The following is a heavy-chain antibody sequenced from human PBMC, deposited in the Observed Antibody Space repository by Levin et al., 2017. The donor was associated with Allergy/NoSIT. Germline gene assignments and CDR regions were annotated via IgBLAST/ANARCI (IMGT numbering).Heavy chain of an antibody. CDR2: IYYSGST. D-gene: IGHD3-10*01. CDR1: GGSISSSSYY. V-gene: IGHV4-39*01. CDR3: ARRRIPDSGSYYYDAFDI. Sequence: SETLSLTCTVSGGSISSSSYYWGWIRQPPGKGLEWIGSIYYSGSTYYNPSLKSRVTISVDTSKNQFSLKLSSVTAADTAVYYCARRRIPDSGSYYYDAFDIWGQGTMVTVSS. J-gene: IGHJ3*02.